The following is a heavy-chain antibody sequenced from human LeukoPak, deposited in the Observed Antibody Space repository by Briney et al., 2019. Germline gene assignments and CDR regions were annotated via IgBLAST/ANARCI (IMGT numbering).Heavy chain of an antibody. V-gene: IGHV3-7*01. CDR2: IKEDGSKT. CDR3: VRDYVWGTSNSDY. D-gene: IGHD3-16*01. Sequence: GGSLRLSCAASGFTFSNSWMSWVRQAPGKGLEWLTNIKEDGSKTYYVDSVKGRFTISRDNAKNSLYLQMNSLRAEDTAVYYCVRDYVWGTSNSDYWGQGTLGTVSS. CDR1: GFTFSNSW. J-gene: IGHJ4*02.